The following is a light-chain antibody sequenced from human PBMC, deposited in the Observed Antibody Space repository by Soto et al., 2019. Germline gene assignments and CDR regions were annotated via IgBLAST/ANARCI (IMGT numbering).Light chain of an antibody. V-gene: IGKV3-20*01. J-gene: IGKJ1*01. Sequence: ECVLTQSPGTLSLSPGEKATLSCRASQSVSSYLAWYQQKPGQAPRLLIYGASSRATGIPDRFSGSGSGTDFTLTISRLEPEDFAVYYCQQYETSPRTFGQGAKVDIK. CDR3: QQYETSPRT. CDR2: GAS. CDR1: QSVSSY.